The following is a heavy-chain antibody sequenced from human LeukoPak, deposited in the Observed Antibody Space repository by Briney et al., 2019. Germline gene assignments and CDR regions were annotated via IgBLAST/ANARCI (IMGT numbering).Heavy chain of an antibody. D-gene: IGHD5-12*01. Sequence: ASVKVSFKASGYTFTSYGISWVRQAPGQGLEWMGWISAYNGNTNYAQKLQGRVTMTTDTSTSTAYMELRGLRSDDTAVYYCARSERRDIVATTLGFNWFDPWGQGALVTVSS. CDR1: GYTFTSYG. CDR2: ISAYNGNT. J-gene: IGHJ5*02. V-gene: IGHV1-18*01. CDR3: ARSERRDIVATTLGFNWFDP.